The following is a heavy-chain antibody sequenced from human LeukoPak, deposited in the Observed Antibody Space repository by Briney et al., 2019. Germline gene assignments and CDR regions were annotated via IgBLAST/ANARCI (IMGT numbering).Heavy chain of an antibody. J-gene: IGHJ4*02. CDR3: ARGAHYYDILTGYPRPQYYFDY. CDR1: GGSFSGYY. D-gene: IGHD3-9*01. V-gene: IGHV4-34*01. CDR2: INHSGST. Sequence: AETLSLTCAVYGGSFSGYYWSWIRQPPGKGLEWIGEINHSGSTNYNPALKSRVTISLDPSKNQFSLKLSSVTAADTAVYYCARGAHYYDILTGYPRPQYYFDYWGQGTLVTVSS.